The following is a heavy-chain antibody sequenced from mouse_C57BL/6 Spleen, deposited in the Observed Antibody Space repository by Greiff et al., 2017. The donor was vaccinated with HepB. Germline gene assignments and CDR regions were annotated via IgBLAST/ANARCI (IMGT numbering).Heavy chain of an antibody. CDR2: IRNKANNHAT. Sequence: EVQGVESGGGLVQPGGSMKLSCAASGFTFSDAWMDWVRQSPEKGLEWVAEIRNKANNHATYYAESVKGRFTISRDDSKSSVYLQMNSLRAEDTGIYYCTRLDGYYVMYFDVWGTGTTVTVSS. D-gene: IGHD2-3*01. CDR1: GFTFSDAW. CDR3: TRLDGYYVMYFDV. J-gene: IGHJ1*03. V-gene: IGHV6-6*01.